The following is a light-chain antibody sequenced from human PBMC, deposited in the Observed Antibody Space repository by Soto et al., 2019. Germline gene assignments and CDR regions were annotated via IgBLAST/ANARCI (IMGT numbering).Light chain of an antibody. Sequence: EIVLTQSPGTLSLSPGERATLSCRASQTVRTNYLAWFQHKPGQAPRLLIYGASSRATGIPDRFSGSGSGTDFTLTLNRLEPEDFAVYCCQQYSDSPLTFGGGTKVEIK. CDR1: QTVRTNY. J-gene: IGKJ4*01. CDR3: QQYSDSPLT. CDR2: GAS. V-gene: IGKV3-20*01.